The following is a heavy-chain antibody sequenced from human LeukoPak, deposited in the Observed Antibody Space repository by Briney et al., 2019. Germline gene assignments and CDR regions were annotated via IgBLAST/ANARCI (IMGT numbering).Heavy chain of an antibody. D-gene: IGHD2-15*01. CDR3: ALCAQSTLGGSCYSGLDY. V-gene: IGHV4-39*07. CDR2: IYYSGST. CDR1: GGSISSSSYY. J-gene: IGHJ4*02. Sequence: SETLSLTCTVSGGSISSSSYYWGWIRQPPGKGLEWIGSIYYSGSTYYNPSLKSRVTISVDTSKNQFSLKLSSVTAADTAVYYCALCAQSTLGGSCYSGLDYWGQGTLVTVSS.